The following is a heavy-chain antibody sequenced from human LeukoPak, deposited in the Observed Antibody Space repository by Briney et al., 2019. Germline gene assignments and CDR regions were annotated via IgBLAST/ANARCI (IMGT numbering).Heavy chain of an antibody. J-gene: IGHJ5*02. V-gene: IGHV5-51*01. CDR1: GYSFRSYW. CDR2: IYPGDSRT. CDR3: ACRDLTSTWSYP. D-gene: IGHD2-2*01. Sequence: RHGESLKTSCRGTGYSFRSYWIGWVRQMPGKGMEWMGVIYPGDSRTRYNPSLQGQVTISVDKSINTAYLEWVSLKASDTAMYYCACRDLTSTWSYPWGQGTLVTVSS.